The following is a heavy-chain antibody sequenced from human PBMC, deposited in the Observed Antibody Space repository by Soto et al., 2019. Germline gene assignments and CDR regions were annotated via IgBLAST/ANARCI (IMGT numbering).Heavy chain of an antibody. CDR1: GFTFSSYS. V-gene: IGHV3-21*01. J-gene: IGHJ4*02. CDR2: ISSSSSYI. CDR3: ARDKGYCSGGSCYRDY. D-gene: IGHD2-15*01. Sequence: EVQLVESGGGLVKPGGSLRLSCAASGFTFSSYSMNWVRQAPGKGLEWVSSISSSSSYIYYADSVKGRFTISRDNAKNSLYLQMNRLRAEDTAVYYCARDKGYCSGGSCYRDYWGQGTLVTVSS.